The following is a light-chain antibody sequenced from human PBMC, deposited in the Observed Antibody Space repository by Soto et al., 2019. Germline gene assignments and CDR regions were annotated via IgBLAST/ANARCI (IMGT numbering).Light chain of an antibody. CDR2: DAS. J-gene: IGKJ4*01. CDR3: QQRSDWPST. Sequence: EIVLTQSPATLSLSPGDRATLSCRDSQTVSSYLAWYQQKPGQAPRLLIYDASSRATGIPARFSGSGSGTDFTLTITSLEPEVFAVYYCQQRSDWPSTFGGGTKVEIK. V-gene: IGKV3-11*01. CDR1: QTVSSY.